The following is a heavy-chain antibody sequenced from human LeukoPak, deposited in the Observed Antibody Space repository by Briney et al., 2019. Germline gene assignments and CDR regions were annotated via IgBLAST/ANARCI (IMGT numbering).Heavy chain of an antibody. Sequence: PGGSLRLSCAASGFTVSSNYMSWVRQAPGKGLEWVSVIYSGGSTYYADSVKGRFTISRDNAKNSLYLQMNSLRAEDTALNYCAKDLSSGSYRSGFDYWGQGTLVTVSS. CDR2: IYSGGST. CDR3: AKDLSSGSYRSGFDY. D-gene: IGHD3-10*01. CDR1: GFTVSSNY. J-gene: IGHJ4*02. V-gene: IGHV3-53*05.